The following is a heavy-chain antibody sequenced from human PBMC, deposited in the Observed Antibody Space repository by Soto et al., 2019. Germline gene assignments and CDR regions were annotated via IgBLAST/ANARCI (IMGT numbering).Heavy chain of an antibody. CDR3: TTDPTYYDNSGYYIGWDD. CDR2: IKSKTDGGTT. J-gene: IGHJ4*01. Sequence: GGSLRLSCAASGFTFSNAWMNWGRQAPGKGLEWVGRIKSKTDGGTTDYAAPVKGRFTISRDDSKNTLYLQMNSLKTEDTAVYYCTTDPTYYDNSGYYIGWDDWGQGTLVTVSS. D-gene: IGHD3-22*01. CDR1: GFTFSNAW. V-gene: IGHV3-15*07.